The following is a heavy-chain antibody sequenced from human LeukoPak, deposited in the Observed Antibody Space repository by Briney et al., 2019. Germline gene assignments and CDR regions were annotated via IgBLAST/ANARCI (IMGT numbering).Heavy chain of an antibody. D-gene: IGHD2-21*01. Sequence: SETLSLTCTVSGGFISSSSYFWGWIRQPPGKGLEWIGYIHYSGSTNYNPSLKSRVTISVDTSKSQFSLNLSSVTAADTAVYYCARATAYYCIDYWGQGTLVTVSS. CDR3: ARATAYYCIDY. CDR2: IHYSGST. V-gene: IGHV4-61*05. J-gene: IGHJ4*02. CDR1: GGFISSSSYF.